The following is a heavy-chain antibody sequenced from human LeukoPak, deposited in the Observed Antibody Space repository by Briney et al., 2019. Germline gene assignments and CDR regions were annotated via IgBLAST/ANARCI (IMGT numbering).Heavy chain of an antibody. V-gene: IGHV3-30*18. CDR2: ISYDGSNK. CDR1: GFTFSIYG. Sequence: GRSLRLSCAASGFTFSIYGMHWVRQAPGKGLERVAVISYDGSNKYYADSVKGRFTISRDNSKNTLYLQMNSLRAEDTAVYYCAKGYYGSGSYVLMDVWGKGTTVTVSS. J-gene: IGHJ6*04. CDR3: AKGYYGSGSYVLMDV. D-gene: IGHD3-10*01.